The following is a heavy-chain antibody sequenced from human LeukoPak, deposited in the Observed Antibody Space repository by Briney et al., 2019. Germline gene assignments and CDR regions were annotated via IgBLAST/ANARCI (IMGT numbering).Heavy chain of an antibody. J-gene: IGHJ4*02. CDR1: GGSISSYY. V-gene: IGHV4-59*08. CDR2: IYYSGSI. Sequence: PSETLSLTCTVSGGSISSYYWSWIRQPPGKGLEWIGYIYYSGSINYNPSLKSRVTISVDTSKNQFSLKLSSVTAADTAVYYCARRGGGRVGSGSYWYFDYWGQGTLVTVSS. CDR3: ARRGGGRVGSGSYWYFDY. D-gene: IGHD3-10*01.